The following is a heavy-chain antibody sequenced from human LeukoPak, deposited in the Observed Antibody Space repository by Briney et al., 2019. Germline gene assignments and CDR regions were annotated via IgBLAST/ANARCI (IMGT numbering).Heavy chain of an antibody. CDR2: ISGTGLST. V-gene: IGHV3-23*01. Sequence: GGSLRLSCAASGFTLGSFGVSWVRQAPGKGLEWVSFISGTGLSTYYADSVKGRFTISRDNSKSTLFMQMNSLRVEDTAVYYCAKSMRHMMEDVYDIWGQGTMVTVSS. CDR3: AKSMRHMMEDVYDI. CDR1: GFTLGSFG. D-gene: IGHD2-21*01. J-gene: IGHJ3*02.